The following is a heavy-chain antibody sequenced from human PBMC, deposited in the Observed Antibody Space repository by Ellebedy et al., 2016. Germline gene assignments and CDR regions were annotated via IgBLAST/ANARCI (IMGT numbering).Heavy chain of an antibody. CDR2: ISDDGSKK. CDR3: SNGGDEPDF. Sequence: GESLKISXAASGFSVANYAMHWVRQAPGKGLEWVAVISDDGSKKFYAESLKGRFTISRDDSKRTVYLQMNSLRREDTAVYYCSNGGDEPDFWGQGTLV. CDR1: GFSVANYA. V-gene: IGHV3-30*18. J-gene: IGHJ4*02.